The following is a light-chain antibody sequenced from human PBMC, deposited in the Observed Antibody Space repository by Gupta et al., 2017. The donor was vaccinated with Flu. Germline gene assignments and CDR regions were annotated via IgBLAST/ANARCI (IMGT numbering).Light chain of an antibody. V-gene: IGLV1-40*01. J-gene: IGLJ1*01. CDR2: GNY. Sequence: ISCTGSSSNLGAGFDVHWYQQLPGTAPKLLIVGNYNRPSGVPDRFSCSKSGTSASLTITVLQAEDEAEDDCQSYATNLSHSYVLGTGSKVTVL. CDR3: QSYATNLSHSYV. CDR1: SSNLGAGFD.